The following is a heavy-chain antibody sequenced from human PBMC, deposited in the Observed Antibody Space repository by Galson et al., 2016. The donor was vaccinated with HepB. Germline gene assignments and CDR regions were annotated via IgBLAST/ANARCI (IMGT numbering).Heavy chain of an antibody. D-gene: IGHD6-19*01. V-gene: IGHV3-23*01. CDR3: ARGQWLTFDY. J-gene: IGHJ4*02. CDR2: ISDSGDTT. CDR1: GFSFNDFA. Sequence: SLRLSCAASGFSFNDFAMRWVRQAPGKGLEWVSAISDSGDTTYFAGSVKGRFTISRDNSNNTFFLQMNNLGAEDTATYYCARGQWLTFDYWGQGTLVTVSS.